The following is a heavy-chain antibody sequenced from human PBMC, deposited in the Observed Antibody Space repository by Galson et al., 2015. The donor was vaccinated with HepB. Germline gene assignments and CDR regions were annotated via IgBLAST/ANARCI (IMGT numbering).Heavy chain of an antibody. CDR1: GFTFSSYS. V-gene: IGHV3-21*01. J-gene: IGHJ4*02. CDR3: ATSPGDLWSGHHYYFDY. D-gene: IGHD3-3*01. Sequence: SLRLSCAASGFTFSSYSMNWVRQAPGKGLEWVSCISSSSDYICYADSVKGRFTISRDNAKNSLHLQMNSLRAEDTAVYYCATSPGDLWSGHHYYFDYWGQGTLVTVSS. CDR2: ISSSSDYI.